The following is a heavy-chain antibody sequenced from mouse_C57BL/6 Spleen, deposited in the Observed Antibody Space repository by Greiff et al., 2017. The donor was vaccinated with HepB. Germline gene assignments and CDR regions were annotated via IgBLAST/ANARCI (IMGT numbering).Heavy chain of an antibody. V-gene: IGHV14-4*01. CDR3: TINPQWDGYYWFAY. CDR1: GFNIKDDY. J-gene: IGHJ3*01. D-gene: IGHD2-3*01. CDR2: IDPENGDT. Sequence: EVQLQQSGAELVRPGASVKLSCTASGFNIKDDYMHWVKQRPEQGLEWIGWIDPENGDTEYASKFQGKATITVDTSYNTAYLQLSSLTSEDTAVYYCTINPQWDGYYWFAYWGQGTLVTVSA.